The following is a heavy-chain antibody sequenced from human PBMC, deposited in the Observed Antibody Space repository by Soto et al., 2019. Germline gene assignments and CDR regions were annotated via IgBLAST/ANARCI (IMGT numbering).Heavy chain of an antibody. CDR2: VYFSGST. CDR1: GGSISGHY. D-gene: IGHD3-3*01. J-gene: IGHJ4*02. CDR3: ARVARFPDPFDPSQRFYFDD. V-gene: IGHV4-59*11. Sequence: SETRSLTWTVSGGSISGHYWSWIRQTPEKGLEWIGYVYFSGSTKYNPSLRSRVTISVDSSGNQFSLRLPSVTTADTAVYYCARVARFPDPFDPSQRFYFDDWGQGTLVTVSS.